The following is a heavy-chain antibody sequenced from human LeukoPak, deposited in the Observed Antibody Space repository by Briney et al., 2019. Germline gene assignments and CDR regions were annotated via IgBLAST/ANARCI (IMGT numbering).Heavy chain of an antibody. J-gene: IGHJ5*02. V-gene: IGHV1-8*01. Sequence: ASVKVSCKASGYTFTSYDINWVRQATGQGLEWMGWMNPNSGNTGYAQKFQGRVTMTRNTSISTAYMELSSLRSEDTAVYYCAGGGTMVRGVIIRYWFDPWGQGTLVTVSS. CDR3: AGGGTMVRGVIIRYWFDP. D-gene: IGHD3-10*01. CDR1: GYTFTSYD. CDR2: MNPNSGNT.